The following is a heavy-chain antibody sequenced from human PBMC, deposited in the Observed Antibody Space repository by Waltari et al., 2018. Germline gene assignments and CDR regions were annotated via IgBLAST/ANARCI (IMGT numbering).Heavy chain of an antibody. Sequence: EVQLVESGGGLVQPGGSLRLSCAASGFTFSDYWMHWVRQVPGKGLLWVSHVNSAGTGSSYADSVKGRFTISRDNARNILYLQMNSLTVEDTAVYYCARDTPGDGIDYWGQGTLV. CDR1: GFTFSDYW. D-gene: IGHD2-21*01. CDR2: VNSAGTGS. J-gene: IGHJ4*02. CDR3: ARDTPGDGIDY. V-gene: IGHV3-74*01.